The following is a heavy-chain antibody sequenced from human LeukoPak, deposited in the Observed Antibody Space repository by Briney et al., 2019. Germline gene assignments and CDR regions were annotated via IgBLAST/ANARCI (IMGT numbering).Heavy chain of an antibody. D-gene: IGHD3-10*01. CDR3: ARGPGVRGVITDY. CDR1: GGSFSGYY. J-gene: IGHJ4*02. CDR2: INHSGST. V-gene: IGHV4-34*01. Sequence: ETLSLTCVVYGGSFSGYYWSWIRQPPGKGLEWMGEINHSGSTNYNPSLKSRVTISVDTSKNQFSLKLSSVTAADTAVYYCARGPGVRGVITDYWGQGTLVTVSS.